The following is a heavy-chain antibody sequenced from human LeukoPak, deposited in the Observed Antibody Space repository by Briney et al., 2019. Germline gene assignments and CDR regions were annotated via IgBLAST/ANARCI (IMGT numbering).Heavy chain of an antibody. CDR2: INPNSGGT. Sequence: ASVKVSCKASGYTFTGYYMHWVRQAPGQGLEWMGWINPNSGGTNYAQKFQGRVTMTRDTSISTAYMELSRLRSDDTAVYYCATIYGSGTYYGMDVWGQGTTVTVSS. CDR3: ATIYGSGTYYGMDV. CDR1: GYTFTGYY. V-gene: IGHV1-2*02. D-gene: IGHD3-10*01. J-gene: IGHJ6*02.